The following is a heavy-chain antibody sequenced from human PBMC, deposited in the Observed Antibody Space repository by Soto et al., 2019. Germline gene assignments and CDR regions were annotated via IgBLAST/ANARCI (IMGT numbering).Heavy chain of an antibody. Sequence: QVQLVQSGAEVKKPGASVKVSCKASGYKFISYGLSWVRQAPGHRLEWMAWISPFNGDTNYAENSQGRVPMPADTSTTTVYMELSSMRSDDTAVYYCARDRMTMADAFDMWGQGTMVTVSS. J-gene: IGHJ3*02. CDR3: ARDRMTMADAFDM. V-gene: IGHV1-18*01. D-gene: IGHD3-10*01. CDR2: ISPFNGDT. CDR1: GYKFISYG.